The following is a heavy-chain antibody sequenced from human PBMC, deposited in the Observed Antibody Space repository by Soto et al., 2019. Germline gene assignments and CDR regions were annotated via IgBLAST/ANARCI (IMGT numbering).Heavy chain of an antibody. CDR1: GGTFRTYA. D-gene: IGHD1-1*01. Sequence: QVQLLQSGAEVKKPGSSVRVSCEASGGTFRTYAISWVRQAPGQGLEWMGEIIPIFGTVNYAQKFQGRVTMTADDYTTTGYMDLRSLMSEDTAVYYCAKGEGAGTATAYYYYGMDVWGQGTTVTVSS. V-gene: IGHV1-69*12. CDR3: AKGEGAGTATAYYYYGMDV. J-gene: IGHJ6*02. CDR2: IIPIFGTV.